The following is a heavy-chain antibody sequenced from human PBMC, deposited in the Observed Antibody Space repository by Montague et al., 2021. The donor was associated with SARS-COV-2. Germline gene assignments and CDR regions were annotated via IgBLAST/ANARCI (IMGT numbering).Heavy chain of an antibody. CDR3: ARVPRNYDFWSGFYDAFDI. J-gene: IGHJ3*02. D-gene: IGHD3-3*01. Sequence: SETLSLTCTVSGGSISSYYWSWIRQPPGKGLEWIGYIYYRGSTNYNPSLKSRVTISVDTSKNQFSLKLSSVTAADAAVYYCARVPRNYDFWSGFYDAFDIWGQGTMVTVSS. CDR1: GGSISSYY. CDR2: IYYRGST. V-gene: IGHV4-59*01.